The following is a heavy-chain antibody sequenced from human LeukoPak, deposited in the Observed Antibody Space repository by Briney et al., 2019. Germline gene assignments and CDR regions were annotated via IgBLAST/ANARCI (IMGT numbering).Heavy chain of an antibody. D-gene: IGHD2-2*01. CDR1: GCSFSSYA. CDR3: ATGPAADIGPLDF. Sequence: GGSLRLSCAASGCSFSSYAMSWVRQAPGKGLEWVSSITASGHNTYYVDSVKGRFTISRDNSKNTLYLQMESLRADETAVYYCATGPAADIGPLDFWGQGTLVTVSS. V-gene: IGHV3-23*01. CDR2: ITASGHNT. J-gene: IGHJ4*02.